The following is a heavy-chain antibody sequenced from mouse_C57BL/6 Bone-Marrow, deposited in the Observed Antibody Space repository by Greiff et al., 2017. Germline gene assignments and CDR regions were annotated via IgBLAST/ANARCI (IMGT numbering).Heavy chain of an antibody. CDR3: ARRDYGWAMDY. Sequence: DVKLVESGGDLVKPGGSLKLSCAASGFTFSSYGMSWVRQTPDKRLEWVATISSAGSYTYYPDSVKGRFTISRDNAKNTLDLQMSSRRSEDTAMYYCARRDYGWAMDYWGQGTSVTVSS. J-gene: IGHJ4*01. CDR2: ISSAGSYT. V-gene: IGHV5-6*02. CDR1: GFTFSSYG. D-gene: IGHD1-2*01.